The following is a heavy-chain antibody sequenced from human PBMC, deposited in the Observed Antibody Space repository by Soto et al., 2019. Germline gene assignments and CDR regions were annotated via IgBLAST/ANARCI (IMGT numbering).Heavy chain of an antibody. J-gene: IGHJ4*02. CDR3: AKSRYSDSSGDFYDY. D-gene: IGHD3-22*01. V-gene: IGHV3-23*01. CDR1: AFTFKNYA. Sequence: GGSLRLSCEASAFTFKNYAMSWVRQAPGKGLEWVSGIGGSGRTTYYADPVKGRFTISRDNSNNTLFLQMNSLRAEDTAVYYCAKSRYSDSSGDFYDYWGQGSLVTVSS. CDR2: IGGSGRTT.